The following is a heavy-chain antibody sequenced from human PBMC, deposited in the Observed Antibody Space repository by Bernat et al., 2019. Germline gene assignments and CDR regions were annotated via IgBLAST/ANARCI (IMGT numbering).Heavy chain of an antibody. Sequence: EEQLVESGGGFVQPGGSLRLSCATSGFTFGDYWMSWVRQAPGKGLEFVANIREDGSETFYVDSVKGRFTISRDNAVNSMYLQMNSLRAEDTVVYYCGNWITFDYWGQGALVTVSS. J-gene: IGHJ4*02. CDR1: GFTFGDYW. D-gene: IGHD1-20*01. CDR2: IREDGSET. V-gene: IGHV3-7*03. CDR3: GNWITFDY.